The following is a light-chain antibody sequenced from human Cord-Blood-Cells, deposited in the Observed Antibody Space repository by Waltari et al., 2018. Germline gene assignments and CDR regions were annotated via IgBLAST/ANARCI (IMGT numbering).Light chain of an antibody. J-gene: IGLJ3*02. CDR2: DVS. CDR3: SSYTSSSTNWV. Sequence: QSALTQPASVSGSPGQSITISCTGTSSDVGGYNYVSWYQQHPGKAPKLMIYDVSNRPPGVSNRFPGSKSGNTAPLAISGLQAEDEADYYCSSYTSSSTNWVFGGGTKLTVL. V-gene: IGLV2-14*01. CDR1: SSDVGGYNY.